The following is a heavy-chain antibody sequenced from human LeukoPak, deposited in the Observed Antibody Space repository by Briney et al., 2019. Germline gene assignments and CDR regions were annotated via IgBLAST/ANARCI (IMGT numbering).Heavy chain of an antibody. CDR2: IYHNGNT. D-gene: IGHD1-1*01. CDR1: GGSITSNNW. Sequence: SEALSLTCAVSGGSITSNNWWSWVRQPPVKGLEWIGEIYHNGNTNYNPSLKSRVTISVDKSKNQFPLKLTSVTAADTAVYYCARDLTRDENDHWGQGTLVTVSS. CDR3: ARDLTRDENDH. V-gene: IGHV4-4*02. J-gene: IGHJ4*02.